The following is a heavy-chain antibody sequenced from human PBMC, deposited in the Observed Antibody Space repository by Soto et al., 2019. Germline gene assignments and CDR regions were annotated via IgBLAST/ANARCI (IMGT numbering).Heavy chain of an antibody. CDR2: ISYDAKHK. J-gene: IGHJ4*02. CDR3: AKGAVQDLWSGYYTLFDS. V-gene: IGHV3-30*18. Sequence: QVQLVESGGGVVQPGRSLRLSCAASGFTFSTYGMHWVRQAPGKGLEWVAVISYDAKHKYYADSLKGRFTISRDNSKNTLYLQMNSLRAEDTAVYYCAKGAVQDLWSGYYTLFDSWGQGTLVTVSS. D-gene: IGHD3-3*01. CDR1: GFTFSTYG.